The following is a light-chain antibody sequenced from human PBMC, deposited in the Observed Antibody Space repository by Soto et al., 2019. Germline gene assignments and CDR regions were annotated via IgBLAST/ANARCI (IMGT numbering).Light chain of an antibody. J-gene: IGKJ5*01. CDR2: KTS. Sequence: DIQMTQYPSTLSASVGDRVTIACRASQTISSWVAWYQQKPGKAPRLLIYKTSSLESGVPSRFSGSGSGTEFTLTISGLQPDDFASYYCQQYNSYPRTFGQGTRLEIK. CDR3: QQYNSYPRT. CDR1: QTISSW. V-gene: IGKV1-5*03.